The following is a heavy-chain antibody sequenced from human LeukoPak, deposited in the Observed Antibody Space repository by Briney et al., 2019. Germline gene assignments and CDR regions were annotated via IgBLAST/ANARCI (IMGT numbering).Heavy chain of an antibody. CDR2: IRSKANSYAT. J-gene: IGHJ4*02. D-gene: IGHD4-11*01. CDR3: NPHSNYGWN. CDR1: GFTFSGSA. Sequence: SGGSLRLSCAASGFTFSGSAMHWVRQASGKGLEWVGRIRSKANSYATAYAASVKGRFTISRDDSKNTAYLQMNSLKTEDTAVYYCNPHSNYGWNWDQGTLVTVSS. V-gene: IGHV3-73*01.